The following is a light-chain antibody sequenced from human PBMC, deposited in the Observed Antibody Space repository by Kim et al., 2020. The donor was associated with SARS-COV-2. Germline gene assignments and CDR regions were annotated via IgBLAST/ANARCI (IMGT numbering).Light chain of an antibody. CDR2: DAS. J-gene: IGKJ5*01. Sequence: LAPGEGATVSCKASESLSSYLAWYQQKHGQAPRLLIYDASNGATGIPARFSGSGSGTDFTLTISSLEPEDFAVYYCQQRRNWPITFGQGTRLEIK. V-gene: IGKV3-11*01. CDR3: QQRRNWPIT. CDR1: ESLSSY.